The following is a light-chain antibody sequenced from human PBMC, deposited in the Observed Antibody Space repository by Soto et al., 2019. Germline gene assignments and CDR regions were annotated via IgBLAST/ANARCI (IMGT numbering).Light chain of an antibody. CDR3: QHYKSYSEA. CDR1: QTISSW. V-gene: IGKV1-5*03. Sequence: DIQMTQSPSTLSGSVGDRVTITCRASQTISSWLAWYQQKPGKAPKLLIYKASTLKSGVPSRFSGSGSGTEFTITISSLQPDDFATYYCQHYKSYSEAFGQGHKGELK. J-gene: IGKJ1*01. CDR2: KAS.